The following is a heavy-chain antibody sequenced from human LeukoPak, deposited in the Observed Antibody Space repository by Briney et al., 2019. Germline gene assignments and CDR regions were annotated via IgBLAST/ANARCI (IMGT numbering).Heavy chain of an antibody. CDR3: ARVTQEQKYSMKFDP. D-gene: IGHD6-6*01. CDR2: INPSGGST. J-gene: IGHJ5*02. V-gene: IGHV1-46*01. Sequence: ASVKVSCKASGYTFTSYYMHWVRQAPGQGLEWMGIINPSGGSTSYAQKFQGRVTMTGDTSTSTVYMELSSLRSEDTAVYYCARVTQEQKYSMKFDPWGQGTLVTVSS. CDR1: GYTFTSYY.